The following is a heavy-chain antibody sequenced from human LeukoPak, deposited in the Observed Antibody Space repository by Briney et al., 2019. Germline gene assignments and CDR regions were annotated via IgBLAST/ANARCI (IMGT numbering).Heavy chain of an antibody. CDR1: GFTFTSSA. CDR3: AAGHYDFWSGYSREDYGMDV. CDR2: IVVGSGNT. Sequence: SVKVSCKASGFTFTSSAVQWVRQARGQRLEWIGWIVVGSGNTNYAQKFQERVTITRDMSTSTAYMELSSLRSEDTAVYYCAAGHYDFWSGYSREDYGMDVWGQGTTVTVSS. J-gene: IGHJ6*02. D-gene: IGHD3-3*01. V-gene: IGHV1-58*01.